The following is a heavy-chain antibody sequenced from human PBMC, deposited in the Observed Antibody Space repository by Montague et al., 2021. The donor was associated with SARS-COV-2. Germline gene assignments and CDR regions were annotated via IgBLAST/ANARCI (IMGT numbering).Heavy chain of an antibody. J-gene: IGHJ4*02. V-gene: IGHV4-59*01. Sequence: SETLSLTCTVSGGSIGSCYWSWIRQPPGKGLEWIGYIYYSGSTNYNPSLKSRVTISVDTSKNQFSLKLSSVTAADTAVYYCARVFPRWLQFDPYFDYWGREPWSPSPQ. D-gene: IGHD5-24*01. CDR2: IYYSGST. CDR1: GGSIGSCY. CDR3: ARVFPRWLQFDPYFDY.